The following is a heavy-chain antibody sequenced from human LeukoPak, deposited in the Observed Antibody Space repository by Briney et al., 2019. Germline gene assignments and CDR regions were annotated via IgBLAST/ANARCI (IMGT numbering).Heavy chain of an antibody. J-gene: IGHJ4*02. Sequence: SETLSLTCTVSGDSISMSTYYWAWIRQPPGKGLEWIGSVYYGRSPYFNPSLKSRATISVDTSKNHFSLKMSSVTAADTAVYYCARSSGTGTFSYWGQGTLVTVSS. CDR2: VYYGRSP. CDR3: ARSSGTGTFSY. CDR1: GDSISMSTYY. D-gene: IGHD6-25*01. V-gene: IGHV4-39*02.